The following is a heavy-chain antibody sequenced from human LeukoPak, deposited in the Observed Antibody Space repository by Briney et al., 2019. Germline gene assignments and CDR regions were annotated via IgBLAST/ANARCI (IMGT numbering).Heavy chain of an antibody. CDR3: ARVRKYYDSSGYYI. Sequence: GGSLRLSCAASGFTVSSNYMSWVRQAPGKGLEWVSVIYSGGSTYYADSVKGRFTISRDNSKNTLYPQVNSLRAEDTAVDYCARVRKYYDSSGYYIWGQGTLVTVSS. V-gene: IGHV3-53*01. J-gene: IGHJ4*02. D-gene: IGHD3-22*01. CDR1: GFTVSSNY. CDR2: IYSGGST.